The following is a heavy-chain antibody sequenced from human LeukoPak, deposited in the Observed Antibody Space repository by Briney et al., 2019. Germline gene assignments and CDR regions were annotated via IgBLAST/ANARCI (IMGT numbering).Heavy chain of an antibody. CDR3: ARDEGCSGGSCFWHRLGY. CDR1: GYTFTSYD. V-gene: IGHV1-8*03. D-gene: IGHD2-15*01. J-gene: IGHJ4*02. CDR2: MNPNSGNT. Sequence: VASVKVSCKASGYTFTSYDINWVRQATGQGLEWMGWMNPNSGNTGYAQKFQGRVTITRNTSISTAYMELSSLRSEDTAVYYCARDEGCSGGSCFWHRLGYWGQGTLVTVSS.